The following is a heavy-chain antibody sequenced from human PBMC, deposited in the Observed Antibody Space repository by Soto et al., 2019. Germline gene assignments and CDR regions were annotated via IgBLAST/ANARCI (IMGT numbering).Heavy chain of an antibody. CDR1: GYTFTSYY. J-gene: IGHJ6*02. V-gene: IGHV1-46*01. D-gene: IGHD2-15*01. CDR2: INPSGGST. Sequence: QVQLVQSGAEVKKPGASVKVSCKASGYTFTSYYMHWVRQAPGQGLEWMGIINPSGGSTSYAQKFQGRVTMTRDTSTSTVYMELSSLRSEDTAVYYCARGYCSGGSCYAHTYYYCGMDVWGQGTTVTVSS. CDR3: ARGYCSGGSCYAHTYYYCGMDV.